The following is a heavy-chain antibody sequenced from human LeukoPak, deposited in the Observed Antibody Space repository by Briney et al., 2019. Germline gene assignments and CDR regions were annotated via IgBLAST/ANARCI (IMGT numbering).Heavy chain of an antibody. J-gene: IGHJ5*02. CDR2: IYSTGDT. CDR3: ARLGGQLDL. V-gene: IGHV4-59*01. Sequence: PSETLSLTCTVSGASINNYYWSWVRQPPLKGLEWIGYIYSTGDTSYNPSLESRVSISMDTSKNHFSLEITSVTAADTAVYYCARLGGQLDLWGQGTLVTVSS. CDR1: GASINNYY. D-gene: IGHD3-16*01.